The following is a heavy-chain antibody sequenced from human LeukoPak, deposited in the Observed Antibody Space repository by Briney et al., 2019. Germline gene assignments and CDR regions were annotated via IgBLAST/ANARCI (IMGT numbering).Heavy chain of an antibody. D-gene: IGHD2-2*02. CDR2: TSFDASIT. CDR3: ARRGLGYCSSTSCCTSGAFDI. J-gene: IGHJ3*02. CDR1: GFTFSSYA. V-gene: IGHV3-30-3*01. Sequence: GGSLRLFCAASGFTFSSYAMHWVRQTPGKGLEWVAVTSFDASITFYADSVRGRFTISRDNSKDTVYLQINSLRPEDMAVYHCARRGLGYCSSTSCCTSGAFDIWGQGTMVTVSS.